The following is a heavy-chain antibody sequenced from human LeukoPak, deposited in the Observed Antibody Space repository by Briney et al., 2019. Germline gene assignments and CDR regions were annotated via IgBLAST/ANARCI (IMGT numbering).Heavy chain of an antibody. J-gene: IGHJ4*02. CDR3: AKGNGYSYGRYYFDY. D-gene: IGHD5-18*01. CDR2: ITASGGNT. CDR1: GFTFSSYA. V-gene: IGHV3-23*01. Sequence: SGGSLRLSCAASGFTFSSYAMGWVRQAPGKGLEWVSAITASGGNTYYADSVKGRFTISRDNSNNTLYLQVNSLRAEDTAVYYCAKGNGYSYGRYYFDYWGQGTLVTVSS.